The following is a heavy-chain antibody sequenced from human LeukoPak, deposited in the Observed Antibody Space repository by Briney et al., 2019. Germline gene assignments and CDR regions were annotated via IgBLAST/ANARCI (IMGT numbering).Heavy chain of an antibody. CDR2: IYYSGST. D-gene: IGHD3-3*01. V-gene: IGHV4-59*01. CDR3: ARDKGTYDFWSGYYEAGDYYYYYGMDV. Sequence: SETLSLTCTVSGGSISSYYWSWIQQPPGKGLEWIGYIYYSGSTNYNPSLKSRVTISVDTSKNQFSLKLSSVTATDTAVYYCARDKGTYDFWSGYYEAGDYYYYYGMDVWGQGTTVTVSS. CDR1: GGSISSYY. J-gene: IGHJ6*02.